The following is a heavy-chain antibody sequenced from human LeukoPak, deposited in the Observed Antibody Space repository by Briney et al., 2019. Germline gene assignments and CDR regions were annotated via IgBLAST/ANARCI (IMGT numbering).Heavy chain of an antibody. CDR3: ARGSLYGDYYYYGMDV. V-gene: IGHV3-21*01. CDR1: GFTFSSYS. Sequence: GGSLRLSCAASGFTFSSYSMNWVRQAPGKGLEWVSSISSSSGYIYYADSVKGRFTISGDNAKNSLYLQMNSLRAEDTAVYYCARGSLYGDYYYYGMDVWGQGTTVTVSS. D-gene: IGHD4-17*01. J-gene: IGHJ6*02. CDR2: ISSSSGYI.